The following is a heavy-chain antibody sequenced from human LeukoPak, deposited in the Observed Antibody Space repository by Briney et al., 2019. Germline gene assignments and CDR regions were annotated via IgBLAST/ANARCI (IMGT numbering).Heavy chain of an antibody. J-gene: IGHJ4*02. D-gene: IGHD3-10*01. Sequence: GGSLRLSCAASGFTFSTYGMYSVRQAPGKGLEWVSSISSGSVYIYYADSVKGRFTISRDNAKSSLYLQMNSLRAEDTAVYYCARDEHGSGSYYNFDYWGQGTLVTVSS. CDR2: ISSGSVYI. CDR3: ARDEHGSGSYYNFDY. CDR1: GFTFSTYG. V-gene: IGHV3-21*01.